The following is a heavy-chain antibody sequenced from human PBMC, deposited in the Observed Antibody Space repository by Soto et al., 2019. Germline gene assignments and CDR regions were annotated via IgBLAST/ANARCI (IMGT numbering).Heavy chain of an antibody. Sequence: SETLSLTCTVSGGSISSGGYSWSWIRQPPGKGLEWIGYIYHGGSTYYNPSLNSRVTISLDRSSNQFSLRLSSVTAADTAVYYCARDHYDYGYFDYWGQGALVTVSS. J-gene: IGHJ4*02. CDR2: IYHGGST. D-gene: IGHD3-16*01. CDR3: ARDHYDYGYFDY. V-gene: IGHV4-30-2*01. CDR1: GGSISSGGYS.